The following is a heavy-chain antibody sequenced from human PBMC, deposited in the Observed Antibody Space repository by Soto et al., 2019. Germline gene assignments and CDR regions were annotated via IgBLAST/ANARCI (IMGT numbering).Heavy chain of an antibody. J-gene: IGHJ4*02. CDR3: GRDQYGSGSYYIDPVDY. CDR2: ISAYNGNT. CDR1: GYTFTSYG. Sequence: GASVKVSCKASGYTFTSYGISWVRQAPGQGLEWMGWISAYNGNTNYAQKLQGRVTMTTDTSTSTAYMELRSLRSDDTAVYYCGRDQYGSGSYYIDPVDYWGQGTLVTVSS. D-gene: IGHD3-10*01. V-gene: IGHV1-18*01.